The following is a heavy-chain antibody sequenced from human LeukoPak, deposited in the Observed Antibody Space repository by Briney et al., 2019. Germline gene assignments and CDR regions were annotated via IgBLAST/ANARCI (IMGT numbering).Heavy chain of an antibody. J-gene: IGHJ6*02. CDR2: IIPIFGTA. V-gene: IGHV1-69*13. Sequence: GASVKVSCKASGGTFSSYAISWVRQAPGQGLGWMGGIIPIFGTANYAQKFQGRVTITADESTSTAYMELSSLRSEDTAVYYCARVQLERLLHYGMDVWAQGTTVTVSS. D-gene: IGHD1-1*01. CDR3: ARVQLERLLHYGMDV. CDR1: GGTFSSYA.